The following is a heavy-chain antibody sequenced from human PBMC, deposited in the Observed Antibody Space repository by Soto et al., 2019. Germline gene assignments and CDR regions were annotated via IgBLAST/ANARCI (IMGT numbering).Heavy chain of an antibody. CDR1: GGTFSSYA. J-gene: IGHJ6*02. V-gene: IGHV1-69*13. CDR2: IIPIFGTA. D-gene: IGHD2-15*01. Sequence: SVKVSCTASGGTFSSYAISWVRQAPGQGLEWMGGIIPIFGTANYAQKFQGRVTITADESTSTAYMELSSLRSEDTAVYYCARGYCSGGSCPKTIYYYGMDVWGQGTTVTVSS. CDR3: ARGYCSGGSCPKTIYYYGMDV.